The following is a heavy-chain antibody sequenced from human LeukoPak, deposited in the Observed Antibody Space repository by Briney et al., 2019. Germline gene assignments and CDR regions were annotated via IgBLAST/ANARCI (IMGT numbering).Heavy chain of an antibody. CDR2: IRSKANSYAT. CDR3: AGATQWLAYDY. D-gene: IGHD6-19*01. Sequence: PGGSLRLSCAASGFTFSGSAIHWVRQASGKGLEWVGRIRSKANSYATAYAASVKGRFTISRDNSKNTLYLQLNNLRAEDTAVYYCAGATQWLAYDYWGQGTLVTVSS. V-gene: IGHV3-73*01. J-gene: IGHJ4*02. CDR1: GFTFSGSA.